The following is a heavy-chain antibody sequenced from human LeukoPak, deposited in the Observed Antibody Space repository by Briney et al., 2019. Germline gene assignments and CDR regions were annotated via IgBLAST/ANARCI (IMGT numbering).Heavy chain of an antibody. Sequence: GGSLRLSCAASGFAFSSYAMSWVRQAPGKGLEWVSAISGSGGSTYYADSVKGRFTISRDNSKNTLYLQMNSLRAEDTAVYYCAKLNYYDSSGSDYWGQGTLVTVSS. CDR2: ISGSGGST. CDR3: AKLNYYDSSGSDY. J-gene: IGHJ4*02. CDR1: GFAFSSYA. D-gene: IGHD3-22*01. V-gene: IGHV3-23*01.